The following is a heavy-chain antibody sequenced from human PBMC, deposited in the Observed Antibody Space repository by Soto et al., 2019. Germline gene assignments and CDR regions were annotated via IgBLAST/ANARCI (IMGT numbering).Heavy chain of an antibody. Sequence: SQTLSLTCAISGDSVSSNSAAWNWIRQSPSRGLEWPGRTYYRSKWYNDYAVSVKSRITINPDTSKNQFSLQLNSVTPEDTAVYYCARTRYSSGWYITWFDPWGQGTLVTVSS. V-gene: IGHV6-1*01. CDR1: GDSVSSNSAA. CDR2: TYYRSKWYN. CDR3: ARTRYSSGWYITWFDP. D-gene: IGHD6-19*01. J-gene: IGHJ5*02.